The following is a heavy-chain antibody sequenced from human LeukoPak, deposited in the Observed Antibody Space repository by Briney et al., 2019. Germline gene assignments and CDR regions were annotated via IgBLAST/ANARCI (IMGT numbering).Heavy chain of an antibody. CDR1: GGTLSSYA. CDR2: IIPILGIA. Sequence: ASVKVSCKASGGTLSSYAISWVRQAPGQGLEWMGRIIPILGIANYAQKFQGRVTITADKSTSTAYMELSSLRSEDTAVYYCARALPTSYDSSGYHDYWGQGTLVTVSS. V-gene: IGHV1-69*04. J-gene: IGHJ4*02. D-gene: IGHD3-22*01. CDR3: ARALPTSYDSSGYHDY.